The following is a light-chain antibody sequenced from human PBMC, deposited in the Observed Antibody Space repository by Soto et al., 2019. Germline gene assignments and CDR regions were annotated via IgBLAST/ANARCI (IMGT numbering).Light chain of an antibody. Sequence: DIQITQSPPSLSSCLVGRVTITCRASQSISRYLNWYQQKPGNAPNLLIYVASSLQSEVPSRFSGSGSGTDFTLTITSLQPEDFATYYCQQSYGTPITFGQGTRLEI. J-gene: IGKJ5*01. CDR2: VAS. V-gene: IGKV1-39*01. CDR1: QSISRY. CDR3: QQSYGTPIT.